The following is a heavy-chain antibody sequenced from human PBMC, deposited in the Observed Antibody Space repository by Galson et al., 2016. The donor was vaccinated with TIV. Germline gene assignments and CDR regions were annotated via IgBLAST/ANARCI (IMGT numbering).Heavy chain of an antibody. V-gene: IGHV3-30*18. CDR2: ISYDGSNK. J-gene: IGHJ4*02. Sequence: SLRLSCAGYGITLGDFGMSWVRQAPGKGLEWVAVISYDGSNKYYADSVKGRLTISRDNSKNTLYLQMNSLRAEDTAVYYCAKDRDLYPPFMGTFDHWGQGTMVTVSS. CDR1: GITLGDFG. D-gene: IGHD7-27*01. CDR3: AKDRDLYPPFMGTFDH.